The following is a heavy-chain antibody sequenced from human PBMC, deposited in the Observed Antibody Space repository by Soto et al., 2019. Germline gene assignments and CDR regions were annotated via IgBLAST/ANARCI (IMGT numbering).Heavy chain of an antibody. CDR3: AKGLYSSVWDVIDV. D-gene: IGHD6-19*01. Sequence: QVQLVESGGGVVQPGTSLRLSCAASGFTFTSYGIHWVRQAPGKGLEWVAFISYDGDKKYYADSVKGRFTISRDDSKNSLYVQMNSLRAEDTAVYYCAKGLYSSVWDVIDVWGQGTTVTVSS. CDR1: GFTFTSYG. V-gene: IGHV3-30*18. CDR2: ISYDGDKK. J-gene: IGHJ6*02.